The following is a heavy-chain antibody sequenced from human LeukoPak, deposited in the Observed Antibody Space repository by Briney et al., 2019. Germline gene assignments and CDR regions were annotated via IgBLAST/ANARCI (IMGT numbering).Heavy chain of an antibody. J-gene: IGHJ4*02. D-gene: IGHD2-2*01. CDR1: GYTFTGYY. Sequence: ASVKVSCKASGYTFTGYYMHWVRQAPGQGFEWMGWINPNSGGTNYAQKFQGRVTMTRDTSISTAYMELSRLRSDDTAVYYCASLCSSTSCYLDYWGQGTLVTVSS. CDR3: ASLCSSTSCYLDY. V-gene: IGHV1-2*02. CDR2: INPNSGGT.